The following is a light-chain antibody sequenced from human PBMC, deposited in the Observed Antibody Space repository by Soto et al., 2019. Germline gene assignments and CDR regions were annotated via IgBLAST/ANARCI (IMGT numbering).Light chain of an antibody. Sequence: QSALTQPASVSGSPGQSITISCTGTNSDIDYYNYVSWYQQHPGKAPKLMIYDVSNRPSGVSNRFSGSKSGSTASLTISGLHAEDEAHYYCSSQAVSSTLVFGGGTKVTVL. CDR2: DVS. CDR3: SSQAVSSTLV. V-gene: IGLV2-14*03. CDR1: NSDIDYYNY. J-gene: IGLJ2*01.